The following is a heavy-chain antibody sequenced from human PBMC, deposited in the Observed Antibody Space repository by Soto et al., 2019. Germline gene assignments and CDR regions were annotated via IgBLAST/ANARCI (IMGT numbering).Heavy chain of an antibody. CDR2: INAGNGNT. CDR3: ARDYNDFWSGHFDY. CDR1: GYTFTSYS. Sequence: ASVKVSCKAAGYTFTSYSIQWVRQAPGQRLEWMGWINAGNGNTKYSQKFQGRVTITRDTSASTAYMELSSLGSEDTAVYYCARDYNDFWSGHFDYWGQGALVTVSS. J-gene: IGHJ4*02. V-gene: IGHV1-3*01. D-gene: IGHD3-3*01.